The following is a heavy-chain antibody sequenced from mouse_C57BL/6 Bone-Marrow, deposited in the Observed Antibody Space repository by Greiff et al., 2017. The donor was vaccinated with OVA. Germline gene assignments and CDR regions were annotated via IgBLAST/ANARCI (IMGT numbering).Heavy chain of an antibody. Sequence: EVQLVESGGGLVQPKGSLKLSCAASGFSFNTYAMNWVRQAPGKGLEWVARIRSKRNNYATYYADSEKERFTISRVNSESMLYLQMNNLKTEDTAMYYCVSEGYYGSIHCWYFDVWGTGTTVTVSS. CDR2: IRSKRNNYAT. CDR3: VSEGYYGSIHCWYFDV. J-gene: IGHJ1*03. V-gene: IGHV10-1*01. D-gene: IGHD1-1*01. CDR1: GFSFNTYA.